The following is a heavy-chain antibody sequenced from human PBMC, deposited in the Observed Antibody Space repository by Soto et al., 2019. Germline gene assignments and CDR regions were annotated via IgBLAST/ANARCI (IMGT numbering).Heavy chain of an antibody. CDR2: IYYSGST. CDR3: ARVRKYVGGHSPYNWFDP. J-gene: IGHJ5*02. Sequence: PSETLSLTCTVSGGSISSGGYYWSWIRQHPGKGLEWIGYIYYSGSTYYNPSLKSRVTISVDTSKNQFSLKLSSVTAADTAVYYCARVRKYVGGHSPYNWFDPWGQGTLVTVSS. V-gene: IGHV4-31*03. D-gene: IGHD3-10*02. CDR1: GGSISSGGYY.